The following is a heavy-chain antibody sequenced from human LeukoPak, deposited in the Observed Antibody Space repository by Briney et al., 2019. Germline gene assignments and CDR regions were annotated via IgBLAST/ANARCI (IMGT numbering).Heavy chain of an antibody. CDR2: IYHSGST. CDR3: ARDLSDSEGSFDY. Sequence: SETLSLTCTVSGYSISSGYYWGWIRQPPGKGLEWIGSIYHSGSTYYNPSLKSRVTISVDTSKNQSSLKLSSVTAADTAVYYCARDLSDSEGSFDYWGQGTLVTVSS. J-gene: IGHJ4*02. D-gene: IGHD1-26*01. CDR1: GYSISSGYY. V-gene: IGHV4-38-2*02.